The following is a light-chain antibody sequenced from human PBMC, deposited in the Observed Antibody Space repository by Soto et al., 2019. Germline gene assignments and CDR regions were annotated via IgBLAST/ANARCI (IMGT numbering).Light chain of an antibody. J-gene: IGKJ1*01. CDR3: QQDYYYPCK. Sequence: DIQLTQSPYTLSASVGDRVTLTCRASQSISSWLAWYQQKPGKAPKLLIYDASSLQSGVPSRFSGSGSGTEFTLTISSLQPDDFATYYCQQDYYYPCKFGQGTKVDIK. CDR1: QSISSW. V-gene: IGKV1-5*01. CDR2: DAS.